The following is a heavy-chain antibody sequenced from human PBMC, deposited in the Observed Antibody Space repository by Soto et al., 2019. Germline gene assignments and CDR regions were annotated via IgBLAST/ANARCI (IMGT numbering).Heavy chain of an antibody. CDR3: ARGLPSYSSLDS. D-gene: IGHD5-18*01. Sequence: GSLRLSCAASGFTFSSYWMHWIRQAPGKGLVWFSRFSIDGRSTVXATSVKGPXTISRYNSKYTXYLQMXGLSDEDTAVYYCARGLPSYSSLDSWGQGTLVXVSS. CDR2: FSIDGRST. V-gene: IGHV3-74*01. J-gene: IGHJ4*02. CDR1: GFTFSSYW.